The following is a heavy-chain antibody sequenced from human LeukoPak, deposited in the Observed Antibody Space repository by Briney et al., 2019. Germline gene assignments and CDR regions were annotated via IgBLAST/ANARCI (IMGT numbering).Heavy chain of an antibody. CDR1: GFTFRSYW. D-gene: IGHD2-21*01. Sequence: PGGSLRLSRAASGFTFRSYWMNWVRQAPGKGLEWVANIKSDGSEKYYVDSVKGRFTISRDNAKNSLYLQMNSLRAEDTAVYYCARDWIADYWGQGTLVTVSS. CDR3: ARDWIADY. V-gene: IGHV3-7*01. CDR2: IKSDGSEK. J-gene: IGHJ4*02.